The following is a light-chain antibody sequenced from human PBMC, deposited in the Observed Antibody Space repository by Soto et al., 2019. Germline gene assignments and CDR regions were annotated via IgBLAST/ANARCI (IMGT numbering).Light chain of an antibody. CDR3: SSYTSSSTLV. Sequence: QSVLLQPASVSGSPGQPITTSAPGTSGDVRGYNYVSWYQQHPGKAPKLMIYEVSNRPSGVSNRFSGSKSGNTASLTISGLQAEHEADYYCSSYTSSSTLVFGGGTKLTVL. CDR1: SGDVRGYNY. V-gene: IGLV2-14*01. J-gene: IGLJ2*01. CDR2: EVS.